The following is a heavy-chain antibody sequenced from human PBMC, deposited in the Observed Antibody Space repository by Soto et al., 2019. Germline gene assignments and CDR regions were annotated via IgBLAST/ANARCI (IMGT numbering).Heavy chain of an antibody. Sequence: PGGSLRLSCSASGFPLGTHDMGWVRQAPGTGLEWVSSTSGTGAKTYYSNAVTGRFTISRDNSKNTLHLQMQNLRAEDTAIYYCARAMNYYDSKGWFDPWGQGTLVTVSS. CDR3: ARAMNYYDSKGWFDP. J-gene: IGHJ5*02. CDR1: GFPLGTHD. V-gene: IGHV3-23*01. CDR2: TSGTGAKT. D-gene: IGHD3-22*01.